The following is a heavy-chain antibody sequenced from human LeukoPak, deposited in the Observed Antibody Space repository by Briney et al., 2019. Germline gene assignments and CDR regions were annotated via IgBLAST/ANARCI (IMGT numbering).Heavy chain of an antibody. J-gene: IGHJ4*02. D-gene: IGHD5-18*01. CDR2: INRSGST. CDR3: AGGANRYRYGPYPRVPLSPSDY. V-gene: IGHV4-34*01. Sequence: SETLSLTCAVYGWSFSGYNWSWIRQPPGKGLEWIGEINRSGSTNDNPSLESRVTTSADSTNNHSSLQLSPMTAAETAVYYCAGGANRYRYGPYPRVPLSPSDYWGQGTLVTVSS. CDR1: GWSFSGYN.